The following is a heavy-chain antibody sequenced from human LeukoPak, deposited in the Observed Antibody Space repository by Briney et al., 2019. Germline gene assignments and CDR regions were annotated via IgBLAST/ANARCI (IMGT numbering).Heavy chain of an antibody. CDR2: INSIGDYK. V-gene: IGHV3-21*01. CDR3: AKQEFCSNAVCRGRVIDY. CDR1: GFIFSDYS. D-gene: IGHD2-8*01. Sequence: NPGGSLRLSCAASGFIFSDYSVHWVRRDPGKGLEWVSSINSIGDYKFDADEVMGRFTISRDNAKNSLYLHMSGLRAEDTAVYYCAKQEFCSNAVCRGRVIDYWGQGTLVTVSS. J-gene: IGHJ4*02.